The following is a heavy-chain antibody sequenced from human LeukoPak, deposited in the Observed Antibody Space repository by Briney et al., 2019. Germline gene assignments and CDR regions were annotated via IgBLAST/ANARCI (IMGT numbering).Heavy chain of an antibody. Sequence: GGSLRLSCAASGFTFSNYWMSWVRQAPGKGLEWVANIKQDGSEKYYVDSVKGRFTIFRGNAKNSLYLQMNSLRAEDTAVYYCAGDGYYGSAYDYWGQGTLVTVSS. D-gene: IGHD3-10*01. V-gene: IGHV3-7*04. CDR2: IKQDGSEK. CDR1: GFTFSNYW. CDR3: AGDGYYGSAYDY. J-gene: IGHJ4*02.